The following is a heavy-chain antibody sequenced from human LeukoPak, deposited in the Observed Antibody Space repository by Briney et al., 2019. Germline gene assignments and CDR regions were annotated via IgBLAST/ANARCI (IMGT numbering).Heavy chain of an antibody. CDR2: IYYSGST. D-gene: IGHD3-22*01. CDR1: GGSISSGGYY. J-gene: IGHJ3*02. CDR3: AREGYYDSSGYRGAFDI. Sequence: SETLSLTCTVSGGSISSGGYYWSWIRQHPGKGLEWIGYIYYSGSTNYNPSLKSRVTISVDTSKNQFSLKLSSVTAADTAGYYCAREGYYDSSGYRGAFDIWGQGTMVTVSS. V-gene: IGHV4-61*08.